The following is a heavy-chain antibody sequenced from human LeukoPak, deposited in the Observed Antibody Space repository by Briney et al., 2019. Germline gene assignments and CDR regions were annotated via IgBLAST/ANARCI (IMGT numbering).Heavy chain of an antibody. CDR1: GGSISSYY. V-gene: IGHV4-59*01. J-gene: IGHJ4*02. Sequence: SETLSLTCTVSGGSISSYYWSWIRQPPGKGLEWIGYIYHTGSTSYNPSLKGRVTISVDTPKNQFSLKLSSVTAADTAVYYCARGLNRNDYGDYGYWGQGTLVTVSS. CDR3: ARGLNRNDYGDYGY. CDR2: IYHTGST. D-gene: IGHD4-17*01.